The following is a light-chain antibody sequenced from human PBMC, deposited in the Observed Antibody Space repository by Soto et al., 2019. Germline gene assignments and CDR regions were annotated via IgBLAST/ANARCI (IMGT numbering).Light chain of an antibody. V-gene: IGLV2-14*03. J-gene: IGLJ1*01. Sequence: QPVLTQPASGSGFPGQSIAISCTGASIDVGGYNYVSWYQQHPGKAPKLMIYDVASRPSGVSDRFSGSKSGNTASLTISGLQAEDEADYYCSSYTSSSTLYVFGTGTKVTVL. CDR3: SSYTSSSTLYV. CDR2: DVA. CDR1: SIDVGGYNY.